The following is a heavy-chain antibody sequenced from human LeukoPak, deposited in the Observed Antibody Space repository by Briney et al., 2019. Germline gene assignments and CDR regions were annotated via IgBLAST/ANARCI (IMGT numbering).Heavy chain of an antibody. CDR2: IWYDGSNK. V-gene: IGHV3-33*01. CDR3: ARDRAAADLDY. CDR1: GFTFRSYG. J-gene: IGHJ4*02. D-gene: IGHD6-13*01. Sequence: GRSLRLSCAASGFTFRSYGMHWVRQAPGKGLEWVAVIWYDGSNKFYADSVKGRFTISRDNSRNTLYLQMNSLRAEDTAVYYCARDRAAADLDYWGQGTLVTVSS.